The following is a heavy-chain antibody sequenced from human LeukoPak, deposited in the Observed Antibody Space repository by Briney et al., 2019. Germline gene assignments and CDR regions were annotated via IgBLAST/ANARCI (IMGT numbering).Heavy chain of an antibody. J-gene: IGHJ4*02. CDR3: ARADSSDWPPYYFDY. CDR2: IYTSGIT. D-gene: IGHD6-25*01. CDR1: GGAISDYY. V-gene: IGHV4-4*07. Sequence: SETLSLTCTVSGGAISDYYWSWIRQPAGKGLEWIGRIYTSGITKYNPSLKSRVSMSVDTSKNQFSLKMSSVTAADTAVYYCARADSSDWPPYYFDYWGQGTLVTVSS.